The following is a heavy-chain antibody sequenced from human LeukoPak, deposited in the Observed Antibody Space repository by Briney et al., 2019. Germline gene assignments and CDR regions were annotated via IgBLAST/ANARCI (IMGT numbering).Heavy chain of an antibody. V-gene: IGHV4-4*07. CDR2: IYTSGST. D-gene: IGHD2-21*01. J-gene: IGHJ6*02. CDR3: ARDPVRIVVVRDYYGMDV. Sequence: SETLSLTCTVSGGSISSYYWSWIRQPAGKGLEWIGRIYTSGSTNYNPSLKSRVTMSVDTSKNQFSLKLSSVTAADTAVYYCARDPVRIVVVRDYYGMDVWGQGTTVTVSS. CDR1: GGSISSYY.